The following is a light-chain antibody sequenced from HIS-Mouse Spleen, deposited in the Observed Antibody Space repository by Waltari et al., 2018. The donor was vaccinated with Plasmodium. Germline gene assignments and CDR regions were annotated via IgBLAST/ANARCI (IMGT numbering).Light chain of an antibody. J-gene: IGKJ4*01. CDR1: QSVSSSY. CDR3: QQYGSSPLT. Sequence: EIVLTQSPDTLSLSPGERATLSCRASQSVSSSYLAWYQQKPGQAPRLLIYGASSRATDIPDRFSGSGSGTDFTLTISRLEPEDFAVYYCQQYGSSPLTFGGGTKVEIK. V-gene: IGKV3-20*01. CDR2: GAS.